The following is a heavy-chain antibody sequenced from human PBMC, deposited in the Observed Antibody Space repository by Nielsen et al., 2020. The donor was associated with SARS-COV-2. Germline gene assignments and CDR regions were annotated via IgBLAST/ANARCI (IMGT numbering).Heavy chain of an antibody. J-gene: IGHJ5*02. V-gene: IGHV4-39*01. D-gene: IGHD3-10*01. CDR2: IYYSGST. CDR3: ARHDGSDVLLWFGEFYNWFDP. CDR1: GGSISSSSYY. Sequence: SETLSLTCTVSGGSISSSSYYWGWIRQPPGKGLEWIGSIYYSGSTYYNPSLKSRVTISVDTSKNQFSLKLSSVTAADTAVYYCARHDGSDVLLWFGEFYNWFDPWGQGTLVTVSS.